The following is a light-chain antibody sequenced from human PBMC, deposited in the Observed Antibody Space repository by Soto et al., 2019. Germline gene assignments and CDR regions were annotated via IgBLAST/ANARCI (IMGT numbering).Light chain of an antibody. J-gene: IGKJ5*01. V-gene: IGKV3-15*01. CDR2: GAS. CDR1: QSVSSN. CDR3: QQYNNWPPIP. Sequence: EIVMTQSPATLSVSPGERATLSCRASQSVSSNLAWYQQKPGQAPRLLIYGASTRATGIPARFSGSGSGTELTLTISSLQSEDFAVYYCQQYNNWPPIPFGQGTRLEIK.